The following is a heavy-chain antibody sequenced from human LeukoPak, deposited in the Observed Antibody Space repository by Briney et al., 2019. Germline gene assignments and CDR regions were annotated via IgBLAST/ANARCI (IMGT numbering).Heavy chain of an antibody. CDR1: GFTFSSYW. J-gene: IGHJ6*03. D-gene: IGHD3-3*01. CDR2: INSDGSST. Sequence: HPGGSLRLSCAASGFTFSSYWMHWVRQAPGKGLVWVSRINSDGSSTSYADSVKGRFTISRDNAKNTLYLQMNSLRAEDTAVYYCARARARAIFGVVSTPINYYYYYMDVWGKGTTVTVSS. CDR3: ARARARAIFGVVSTPINYYYYYMDV. V-gene: IGHV3-74*01.